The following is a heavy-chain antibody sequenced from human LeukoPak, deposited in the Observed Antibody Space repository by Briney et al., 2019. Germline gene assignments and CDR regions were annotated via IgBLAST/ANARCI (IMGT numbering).Heavy chain of an antibody. CDR1: GYSISSGYY. CDR2: IFHSGST. D-gene: IGHD3-10*01. Sequence: SETLSLTCAVSGYSISSGYYWGWSRPPPGKGLEWIGSIFHSGSTYYNPSLKRRVNMSVATSKNQISLKLSSVTAADTAVYYCARASGSYGSGSYYYYGMDVWGKGTTVTVSS. V-gene: IGHV4-38-2*01. J-gene: IGHJ6*04. CDR3: ARASGSYGSGSYYYYGMDV.